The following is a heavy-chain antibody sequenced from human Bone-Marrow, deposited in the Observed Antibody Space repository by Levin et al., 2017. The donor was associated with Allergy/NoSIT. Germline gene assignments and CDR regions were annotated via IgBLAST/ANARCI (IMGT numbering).Heavy chain of an antibody. CDR2: IKSKPDGGTT. J-gene: IGHJ4*02. CDR1: GFSIYGAW. CDR3: TTGPVWAARPVDY. V-gene: IGHV3-15*01. D-gene: IGHD6-6*01. Sequence: GESLKISCAASGFSIYGAWMSWVRQPPGKGLEWVARIKSKPDGGTTDYAAPVKGRFSISRDDSKNTLSLQMNSLKTEDTAVYYCTTGPVWAARPVDYWGQGTLVTVSS.